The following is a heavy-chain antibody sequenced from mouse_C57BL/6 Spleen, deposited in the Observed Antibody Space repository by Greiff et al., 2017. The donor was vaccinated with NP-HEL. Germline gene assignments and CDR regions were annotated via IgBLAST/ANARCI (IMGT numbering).Heavy chain of an antibody. CDR3: ARGGNYYGSSDAMDY. D-gene: IGHD1-1*01. J-gene: IGHJ4*01. CDR1: GYAFTNYL. V-gene: IGHV1-54*01. CDR2: INPGSGGT. Sequence: QVQLQQSGAELVRPGTSVKVSCKASGYAFTNYLIEWVKQRPGQGLEWIGVINPGSGGTNYNEKYKGKATLTADKSSSTAYMQLSSLTSEDSAVYFCARGGNYYGSSDAMDYWGQGTSVTVSS.